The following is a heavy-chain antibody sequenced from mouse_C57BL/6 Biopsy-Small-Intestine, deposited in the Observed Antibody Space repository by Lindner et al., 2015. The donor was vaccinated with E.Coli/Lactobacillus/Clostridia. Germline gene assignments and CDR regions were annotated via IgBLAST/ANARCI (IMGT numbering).Heavy chain of an antibody. CDR3: ARGDYDGSYGFAY. CDR1: GYSFTGYN. V-gene: IGHV1-39*01. CDR2: INPYYGST. Sequence: VQLQESGAELVKPGASVKISCKASGYSFTGYNMNWVKQSHGKSLEWIGNINPYYGSTNYNQNFKGKATLTVDKSSSTAYMQLNSLTSEDSAVYYCARGDYDGSYGFAYWGQGTLVTVSA. J-gene: IGHJ3*01. D-gene: IGHD1-1*01.